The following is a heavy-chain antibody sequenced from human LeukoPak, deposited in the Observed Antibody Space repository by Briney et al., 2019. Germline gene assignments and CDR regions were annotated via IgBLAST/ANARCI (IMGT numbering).Heavy chain of an antibody. CDR1: GFTLSDSG. J-gene: IGHJ5*02. CDR2: IDRPAKSYAT. D-gene: IGHD1-26*01. CDR3: TRDRGTYNWLDP. V-gene: IGHV3-73*01. Sequence: PGGSLRLSCAASGFTLSDSGIHWVRQASGKGLEWVGLIDRPAKSYATAYGASVGGRFTISRDDSKNTAYLQMDSLKTEDTALYYCTRDRGTYNWLDPWGQGTLVTVSS.